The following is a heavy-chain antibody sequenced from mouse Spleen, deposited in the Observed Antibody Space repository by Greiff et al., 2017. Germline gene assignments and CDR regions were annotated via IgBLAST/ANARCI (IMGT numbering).Heavy chain of an antibody. CDR2: INPYNGDT. V-gene: IGHV1-20*01. CDR3: ARRVMITTDGYAMDY. J-gene: IGHJ4*01. D-gene: IGHD2-4*01. CDR1: GYSFTGYF. Sequence: EVQLQQSGPELVKPGDSVKISCTASGYSFTGYFMNWVMQSHGKSLEWIGRINPYNGDTFYNQKFKGKATLTVDKSSSTAHMELRSLTSEDSAVYYCARRVMITTDGYAMDYWGQGTSVTVSS.